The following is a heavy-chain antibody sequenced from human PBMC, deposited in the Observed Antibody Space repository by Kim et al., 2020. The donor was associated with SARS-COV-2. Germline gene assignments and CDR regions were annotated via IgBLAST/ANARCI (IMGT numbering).Heavy chain of an antibody. Sequence: GGSLRLSCAASGFTFSSYAMSWVRQAPGKGLEWVSAISGSGGSTYYADSVKGRFTISRDNSKNTLYLQMNSLRAEDTAVYYCAKDRGGLVYYYGSGSSRYFDYWGQGTLVTVSS. CDR1: GFTFSSYA. CDR2: ISGSGGST. J-gene: IGHJ4*02. V-gene: IGHV3-23*01. D-gene: IGHD3-10*01. CDR3: AKDRGGLVYYYGSGSSRYFDY.